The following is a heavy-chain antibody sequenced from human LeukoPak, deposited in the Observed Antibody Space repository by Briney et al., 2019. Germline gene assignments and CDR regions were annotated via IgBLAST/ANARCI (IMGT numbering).Heavy chain of an antibody. CDR2: IYSGGAT. CDR3: ARLHYDVLTGPFDY. CDR1: GITVSTNY. J-gene: IGHJ4*02. D-gene: IGHD3-9*01. Sequence: GGSLRLSCAASGITVSTNYMSWVRQAPGKGLEWISIIYSGGATFYADSVKGRFTISRENSKNTLWLQMNSLRAEDTAVYYCARLHYDVLTGPFDYWGQGTLVTVSS. V-gene: IGHV3-66*04.